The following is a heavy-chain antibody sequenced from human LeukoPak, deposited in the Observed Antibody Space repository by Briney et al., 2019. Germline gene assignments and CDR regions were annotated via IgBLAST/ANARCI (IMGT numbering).Heavy chain of an antibody. Sequence: ASVKVSCKASGYTFTGYYMHWVRQAPGQGLEWMGWINPNSGGTNYAQKFQGWVTMTRDTSISTAYMELSRLRSEDTAVYYCASRLPGGITGTGSHDYWGQGTLVTVSS. J-gene: IGHJ4*02. V-gene: IGHV1-2*04. CDR3: ASRLPGGITGTGSHDY. CDR1: GYTFTGYY. D-gene: IGHD1/OR15-1a*01. CDR2: INPNSGGT.